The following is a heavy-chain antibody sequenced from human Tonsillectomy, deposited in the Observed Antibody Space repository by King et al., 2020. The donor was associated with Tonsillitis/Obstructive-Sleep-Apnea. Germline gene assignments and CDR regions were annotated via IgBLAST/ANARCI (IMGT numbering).Heavy chain of an antibody. CDR3: AGGYSSSWSSRYYYHMDV. CDR2: SSSRGSTI. CDR1: GFTFSDFY. Sequence: VQLVESGGGLVKPGGSLRLSCATSGFTFSDFYMSWIRQAPGKGLEWVSYSSSRGSTIYYADSVKGRFTISRDNAKNSLYLQMNSLRAEDTAVYYCAGGYSSSWSSRYYYHMDVWGKGTPVTVSS. J-gene: IGHJ6*03. V-gene: IGHV3-11*01. D-gene: IGHD6-13*01.